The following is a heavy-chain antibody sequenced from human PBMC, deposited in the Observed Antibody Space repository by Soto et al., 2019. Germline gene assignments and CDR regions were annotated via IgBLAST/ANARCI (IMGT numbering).Heavy chain of an antibody. J-gene: IGHJ4*02. CDR1: GFTFSDYY. V-gene: IGHV3-11*05. Sequence: QVPLVESGGGLVQPGGSLRLSCAASGFTFSDYYMSWNRQAPGKGLGWVSYISSSSSYPNYADSVKGRFTISRENAKNSLYLQMNSLRAENTAVYYCAREGGELRTSGGFDYWGRGTLVTVSS. CDR2: ISSSSSYP. D-gene: IGHD1-26*01. CDR3: AREGGELRTSGGFDY.